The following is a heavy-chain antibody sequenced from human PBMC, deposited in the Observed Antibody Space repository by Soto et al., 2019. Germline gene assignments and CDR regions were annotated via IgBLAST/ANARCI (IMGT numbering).Heavy chain of an antibody. D-gene: IGHD6-13*01. CDR3: ARGGGSSPEPNWFDP. CDR1: GGCFSGYY. J-gene: IGHJ5*02. V-gene: IGHV4-34*01. CDR2: INHSGST. Sequence: SETLSLTCAVYGGCFSGYYWSWIRQPPGKGLEWIGEINHSGSTNCNPSLKSRVTISVDTSKNQFSLKLSSVTAADTAVYYCARGGGSSPEPNWFDPWGQGTLVTVSS.